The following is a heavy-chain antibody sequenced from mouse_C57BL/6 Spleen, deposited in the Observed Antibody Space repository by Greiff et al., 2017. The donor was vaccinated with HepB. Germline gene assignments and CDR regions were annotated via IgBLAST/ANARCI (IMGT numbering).Heavy chain of an antibody. CDR1: GYTFTNYC. J-gene: IGHJ1*03. V-gene: IGHV1-63*01. Sequence: QVQLQQSGAELVRPGTSVKMSCKASGYTFTNYCIGWAKQRPGHGLEWIGDIYPGGGYTKYNEKFKGKATLTADKSSSTAYMQLSSLTSEDSAIYYCARNDYGSHWYFDDWGKGTPVTVSS. CDR3: ARNDYGSHWYFDD. D-gene: IGHD1-1*01. CDR2: IYPGGGYT.